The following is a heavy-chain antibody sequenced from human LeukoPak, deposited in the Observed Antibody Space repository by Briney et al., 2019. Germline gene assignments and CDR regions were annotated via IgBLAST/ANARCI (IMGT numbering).Heavy chain of an antibody. D-gene: IGHD1-7*01. V-gene: IGHV3-30*04. Sequence: GGSLRLSCAACGFTFSSYVMHWVRQAPGKGLEWVAIISYDGSNEYYADSVKGRFTISRDNSKNTLYLQMNSLRAEDTAVYYCARDRDWNSGFDYWGQGTLVTVSS. CDR1: GFTFSSYV. CDR3: ARDRDWNSGFDY. CDR2: ISYDGSNE. J-gene: IGHJ4*02.